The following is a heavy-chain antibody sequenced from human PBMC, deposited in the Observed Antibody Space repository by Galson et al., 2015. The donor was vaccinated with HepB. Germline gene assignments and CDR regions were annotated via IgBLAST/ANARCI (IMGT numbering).Heavy chain of an antibody. CDR2: ISAYNGNT. Sequence: SVKVSCKASGYTFTSYGISWVRQAPGQGLEWMGWISAYNGNTNYAQKLQGRVTMTTDTSTSTAYMELRSLRSDDTAVCYCARRGDSSSWYSGYYYYYMDVWGKGTTVTVSS. J-gene: IGHJ6*03. CDR3: ARRGDSSSWYSGYYYYYMDV. CDR1: GYTFTSYG. V-gene: IGHV1-18*01. D-gene: IGHD6-13*01.